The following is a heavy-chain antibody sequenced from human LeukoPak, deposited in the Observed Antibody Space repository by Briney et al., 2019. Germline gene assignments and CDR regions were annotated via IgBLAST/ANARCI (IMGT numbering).Heavy chain of an antibody. CDR1: GGSISSYY. CDR2: IYYTGST. V-gene: IGHV4-59*12. J-gene: IGHJ6*03. D-gene: IGHD2-2*01. CDR3: AREGRVSYQLLKYYYYYYMDV. Sequence: SETLSLTCTVSGGSISSYYWTWIRRPPGKGLEWIGYIYYTGSTNYNPSLKSRVTMSVDTSKNQFSLKLSSVTAADTAVYYCAREGRVSYQLLKYYYYYYMDVWGKGTTVTISS.